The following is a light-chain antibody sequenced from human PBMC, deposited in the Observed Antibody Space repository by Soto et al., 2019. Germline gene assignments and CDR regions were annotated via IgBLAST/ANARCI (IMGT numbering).Light chain of an antibody. CDR2: AAS. J-gene: IGKJ1*01. CDR3: QQRYNWPLT. Sequence: DIQMTPIPSPLSASVRDRVTITRRAIQGIRNDLGWYQQKPGKAPKRLIYAASKLQSGVPSRFSGSGSGTEFTLTISSLQPEDFAVYYCQQRYNWPLTFGQGTKVDIK. V-gene: IGKV1-17*01. CDR1: QGIRND.